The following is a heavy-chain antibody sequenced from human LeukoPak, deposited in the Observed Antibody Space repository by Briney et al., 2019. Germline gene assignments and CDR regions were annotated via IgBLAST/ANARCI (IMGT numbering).Heavy chain of an antibody. CDR2: ISYDGSNK. J-gene: IGHJ6*02. D-gene: IGHD6-19*01. Sequence: GRSLRLSCAASGFTFSSYAMHWVRQAPGKGLEWVAVISYDGSNKYYADSVKGRFTISRDNSKNTLYLQMNSLRAEDTAVYYCARSWQWLYYGMDVWGQGTTVTVSS. V-gene: IGHV3-30-3*01. CDR1: GFTFSSYA. CDR3: ARSWQWLYYGMDV.